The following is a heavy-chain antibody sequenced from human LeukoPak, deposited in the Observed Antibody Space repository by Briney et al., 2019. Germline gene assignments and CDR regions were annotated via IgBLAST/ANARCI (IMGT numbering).Heavy chain of an antibody. V-gene: IGHV3-11*01. D-gene: IGHD4-23*01. CDR3: ARDPNSRSAFDI. CDR2: ISSRSSTI. J-gene: IGHJ3*02. Sequence: PGGSLRLSCAASGFTFSDYYMTWIRQAPGKGLEWISYISSRSSTIYYADSVKGRFTISRDNAKNSLYLQMNSLSAEDTAVYYCARDPNSRSAFDIWGQGTMVTVSS. CDR1: GFTFSDYY.